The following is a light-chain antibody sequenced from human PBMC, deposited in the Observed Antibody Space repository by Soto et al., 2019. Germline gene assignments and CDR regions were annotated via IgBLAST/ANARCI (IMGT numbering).Light chain of an antibody. Sequence: QAVVTQPPSASGTPGQRVTISCSGSSSNIGTKTVNWYQQLPGMAPKVLIYSDNQRPSGVPDRFSGSKSGTSASLAISGLQPEDEADYYCAAWDGSLNAALFGGGTKLTVL. CDR2: SDN. CDR1: SSNIGTKT. CDR3: AAWDGSLNAAL. V-gene: IGLV1-44*01. J-gene: IGLJ2*01.